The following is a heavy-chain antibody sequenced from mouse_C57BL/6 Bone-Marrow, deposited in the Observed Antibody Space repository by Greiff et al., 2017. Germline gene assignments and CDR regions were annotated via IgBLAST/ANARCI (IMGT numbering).Heavy chain of an antibody. J-gene: IGHJ3*01. CDR1: GYTFTSYW. CDR2: IHPNSGST. Sequence: VQLQQPGAELVKPGASVKLSCKASGYTFTSYWMHWVKQRPGQGLEWIGMIHPNSGSTNYNEKFKSKDTLTVDKSSSTAYMQLSSLTSEDSAVYYCARSYYYGSRGWFEYWGQGTLVTVSA. V-gene: IGHV1-64*01. D-gene: IGHD1-1*01. CDR3: ARSYYYGSRGWFEY.